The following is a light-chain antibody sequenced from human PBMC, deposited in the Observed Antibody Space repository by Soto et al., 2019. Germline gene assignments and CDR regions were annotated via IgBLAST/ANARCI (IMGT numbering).Light chain of an antibody. V-gene: IGKV1-5*01. CDR1: QSISNW. J-gene: IGKJ5*01. CDR3: QQYNSFSIT. CDR2: DAS. Sequence: DIQMTQSPSTLSGSVGDRVTIACRASQSISNWLAWYQQRPGKAPKLLIYDASSLEAGVPSRFSGSGSGTEFTLTVSSLQPDDFATYYCQQYNSFSITFGQGTRLEIK.